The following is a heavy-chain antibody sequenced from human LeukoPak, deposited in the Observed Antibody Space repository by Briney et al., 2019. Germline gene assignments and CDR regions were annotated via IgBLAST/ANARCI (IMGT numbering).Heavy chain of an antibody. V-gene: IGHV5-51*01. D-gene: IGHD4-23*01. Sequence: GESLKISCKGSGYSFTSYWIGWVRQMPGKGLEWMGIIYPGDSDTRYSPSFQGQVTISADKSISTAYLQWSSLKASDTAMYYCARDYSNGGVKPGAFDIWGQGTMVTVSS. CDR3: ARDYSNGGVKPGAFDI. J-gene: IGHJ3*02. CDR1: GYSFTSYW. CDR2: IYPGDSDT.